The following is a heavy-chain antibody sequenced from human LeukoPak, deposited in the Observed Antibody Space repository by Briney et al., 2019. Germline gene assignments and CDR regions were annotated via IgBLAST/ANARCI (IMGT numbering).Heavy chain of an antibody. CDR2: ISSSSSSI. J-gene: IGHJ4*02. V-gene: IGHV3-21*01. CDR3: ANFESSDYYLDY. Sequence: KPGGSLRLSCAASGLTFSSYSMHWVRQAPGKGLEWVSSISSSSSSIYYADSVKGRFTISRDNSKNTLYLQMNSLRAEDTAVYYCANFESSDYYLDYWGQGTLVTVSS. CDR1: GLTFSSYS. D-gene: IGHD3-22*01.